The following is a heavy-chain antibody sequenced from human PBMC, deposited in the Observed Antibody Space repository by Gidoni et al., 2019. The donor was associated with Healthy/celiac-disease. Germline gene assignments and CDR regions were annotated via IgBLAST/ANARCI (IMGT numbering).Heavy chain of an antibody. CDR3: ARVSSGWSYYYYYGMDV. D-gene: IGHD6-19*01. Sequence: QVQLVESGGGVVQPGRSLRLSCAASGFTFSSYAMHWVRQAPGKGLEWVAVISYDGSNKYYADSVKGRFTISRDNSKNTLYLQMNSLRAEDTAVYYCARVSSGWSYYYYYGMDVWGQGTTVTVSS. CDR2: ISYDGSNK. V-gene: IGHV3-30-3*01. J-gene: IGHJ6*02. CDR1: GFTFSSYA.